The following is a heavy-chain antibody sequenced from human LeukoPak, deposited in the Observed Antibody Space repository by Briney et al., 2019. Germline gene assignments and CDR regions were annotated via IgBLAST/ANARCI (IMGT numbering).Heavy chain of an antibody. CDR3: ARALAYCGGDCWENAFDI. CDR2: IYYSGST. J-gene: IGHJ3*02. V-gene: IGHV4-59*01. CDR1: GGSISSYY. Sequence: ASETLSLTCTVSGGSISSYYWSWIRQPPGKGLEWIGYIYYSGSTNYNPSLKSRVTISVDTSKNQFSLKLSSVTAADTAVYYCARALAYCGGDCWENAFDIWGQGTMVTVSS. D-gene: IGHD2-21*02.